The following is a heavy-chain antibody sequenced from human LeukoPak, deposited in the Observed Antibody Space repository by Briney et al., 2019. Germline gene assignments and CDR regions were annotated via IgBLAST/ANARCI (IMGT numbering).Heavy chain of an antibody. CDR2: ISWNSGSI. J-gene: IGHJ3*02. CDR1: GFTFDDYA. V-gene: IGHV3-9*01. D-gene: IGHD1-26*01. Sequence: PGRSLRLSCAASGFTFDDYAMYWVRQAPGKGLEWVSGISWNSGSIGYADSVKGQFTISRDNAKNSLYLQMNSLRAEDTALYYCAKDSHGMVGATLGPLFDIWGQGTMVTVSS. CDR3: AKDSHGMVGATLGPLFDI.